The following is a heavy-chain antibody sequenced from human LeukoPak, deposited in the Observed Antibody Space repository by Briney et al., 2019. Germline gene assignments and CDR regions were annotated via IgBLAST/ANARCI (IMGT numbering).Heavy chain of an antibody. Sequence: GGSLRLSCAASGFTFSSYEMNWVRQAPGKGLEWVSYISSSGSTIYYADSVKGRFTISRGNSKNTLYLQMNSLRAEDTAVYYCAKAQTYYYGSGSYPVDYWGQGTLVTVSS. V-gene: IGHV3-48*03. CDR1: GFTFSSYE. J-gene: IGHJ4*02. CDR2: ISSSGSTI. CDR3: AKAQTYYYGSGSYPVDY. D-gene: IGHD3-10*01.